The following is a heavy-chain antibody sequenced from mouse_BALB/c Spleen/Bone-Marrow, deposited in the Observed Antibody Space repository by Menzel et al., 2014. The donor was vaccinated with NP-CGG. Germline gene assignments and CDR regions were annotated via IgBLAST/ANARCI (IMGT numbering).Heavy chain of an antibody. V-gene: IGHV2-6-7*01. CDR3: AREKYGNYYAMDY. D-gene: IGHD2-10*02. CDR2: IWRDGST. CDR1: GFSLTGYG. J-gene: IGHJ4*01. Sequence: VQLVESGPGLVSPSQSLSITCTVSGFSLTGYGVNWVRQPPGKGLERLGMIWRDGSTDYNSALKSRLSISKDNSKSQVFLKMNSLQTDDTARYYCAREKYGNYYAMDYWGQGTSVTVSS.